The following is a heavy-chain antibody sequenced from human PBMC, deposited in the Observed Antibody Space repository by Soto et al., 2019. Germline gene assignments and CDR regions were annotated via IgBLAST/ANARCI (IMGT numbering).Heavy chain of an antibody. Sequence: QVQLVESGGGLVKPGGSLRLSCAASGFTFSDYYMSWVRQAPGKGLEWVSYISSSGGTIFYADSVKGRFTISRDKAKNALYLQMNSLRGGESVVDCGAWGAVMAYGMDVWGQGTTVTVSS. CDR2: ISSSGGTI. CDR3: AWGAVMAYGMDV. D-gene: IGHD3-16*01. CDR1: GFTFSDYY. V-gene: IGHV3-11*01. J-gene: IGHJ6*02.